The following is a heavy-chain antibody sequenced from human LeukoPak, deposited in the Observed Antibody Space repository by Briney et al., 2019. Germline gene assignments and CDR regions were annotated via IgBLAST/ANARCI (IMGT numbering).Heavy chain of an antibody. J-gene: IGHJ4*02. V-gene: IGHV6-1*01. CDR3: AREVWSGLDY. CDR2: TYYRCKWYN. CDR1: GDSVSNNSAA. D-gene: IGHD3-10*01. Sequence: SQTLSLTYAISGDSVSNNSAAWNWLWQSPSRGLEWLGRTYYRCKWYNDYAVSVKSRITNNPDTSKNQFSLQLNSVTPEDTAVYYCAREVWSGLDYWGQGTLVTVSS.